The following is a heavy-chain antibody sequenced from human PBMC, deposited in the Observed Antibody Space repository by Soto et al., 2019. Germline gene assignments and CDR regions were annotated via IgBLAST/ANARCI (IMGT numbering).Heavy chain of an antibody. CDR1: GGSISSYY. J-gene: IGHJ3*02. V-gene: IGHV4-59*01. CDR3: ARGRYYDSSGYYPGDAFDI. Sequence: SETLSLTCTVSGGSISSYYWSWIRQPPGKGLEWIGYIYYGGSANYNPSLKSRVTISVDTSKNQFSLKLSSVTAADTAVYYCARGRYYDSSGYYPGDAFDIWGQGTMVTVSS. CDR2: IYYGGSA. D-gene: IGHD3-22*01.